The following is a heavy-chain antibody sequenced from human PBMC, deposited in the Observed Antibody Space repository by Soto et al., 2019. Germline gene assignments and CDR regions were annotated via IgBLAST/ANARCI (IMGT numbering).Heavy chain of an antibody. Sequence: QLQLQESGSGLVKPSQTLSLTCAVSGESISSGGHSWNWLRQPPGKGLEWIGYIYHSGNTYFNPTLKSRVTMSVDTSKIQISLTLSSVTAADTAIYYCARDRDGYDSGYFDSWGHGTLVTVSA. V-gene: IGHV4-30-2*01. CDR1: GESISSGGHS. D-gene: IGHD5-12*01. CDR3: ARDRDGYDSGYFDS. J-gene: IGHJ4*01. CDR2: IYHSGNT.